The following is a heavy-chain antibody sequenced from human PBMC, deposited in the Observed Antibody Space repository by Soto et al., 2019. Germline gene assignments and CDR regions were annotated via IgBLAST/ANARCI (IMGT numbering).Heavy chain of an antibody. J-gene: IGHJ4*02. CDR1: GGSFSGYY. D-gene: IGHD3-9*01. CDR3: ARGGPHLLRYFDWSPFDY. V-gene: IGHV4-34*01. CDR2: INHSGST. Sequence: PSETLSLTCAVYGGSFSGYYWSWIRQPPGKGLEWIGEINHSGSTNYNPSLKSRVTISVDTSKNQFSLKLSSVTAADTAVYYCARGGPHLLRYFDWSPFDYWGQGTLVTVS.